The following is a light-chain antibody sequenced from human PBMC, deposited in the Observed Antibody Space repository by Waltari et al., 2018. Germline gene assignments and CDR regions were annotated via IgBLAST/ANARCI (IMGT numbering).Light chain of an antibody. V-gene: IGLV7-46*01. CDR1: TGTVTSSHY. J-gene: IGLJ3*02. Sequence: QAVVTQEPSLTVSPGGTVTLTCDSSTGTVTSSHYPYWFQQKPGQAPRARIYDTTNRQPWTPDRFAGSLLGGKAALTLSGAQPEDEADYYCLLSYGRARVFGGGTKLTVL. CDR2: DTT. CDR3: LLSYGRARV.